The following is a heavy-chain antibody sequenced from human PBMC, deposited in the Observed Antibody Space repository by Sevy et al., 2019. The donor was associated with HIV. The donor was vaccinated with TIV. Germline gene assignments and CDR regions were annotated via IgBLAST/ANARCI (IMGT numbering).Heavy chain of an antibody. Sequence: SETLSLTCTVSGGSISSYYWNWIRQPPGKGLEWIGYIYYSGSTNYNPSLKSRVTISVDTSKNQFSLKLSSVTAADTAVYYCARLHDSSGYYGYYYYGMDVWGQGTTVTVSS. J-gene: IGHJ6*02. CDR2: IYYSGST. CDR1: GGSISSYY. CDR3: ARLHDSSGYYGYYYYGMDV. V-gene: IGHV4-59*12. D-gene: IGHD3-22*01.